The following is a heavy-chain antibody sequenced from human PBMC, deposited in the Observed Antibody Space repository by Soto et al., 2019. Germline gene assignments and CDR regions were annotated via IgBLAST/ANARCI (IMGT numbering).Heavy chain of an antibody. Sequence: EVQLVESGGGLVQPGGSLRLSCAASGFTFSTYWMHWVRQAPGKGLVWVSRINTDGSITGYADSVRGRFTISRDSAKNTLYLQMNSLSAEDTAVYYCARVRTGGYDFDFWGQGTLVTVSS. CDR3: ARVRTGGYDFDF. V-gene: IGHV3-74*01. J-gene: IGHJ4*02. D-gene: IGHD5-12*01. CDR1: GFTFSTYW. CDR2: INTDGSIT.